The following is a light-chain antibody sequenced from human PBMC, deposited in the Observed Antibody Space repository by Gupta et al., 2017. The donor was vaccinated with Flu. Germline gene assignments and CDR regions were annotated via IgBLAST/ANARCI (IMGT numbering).Light chain of an antibody. V-gene: IGKV3-15*01. CDR3: QQYDNGPAT. J-gene: IGKJ2*01. CDR2: DAS. Sequence: GERATRSCRASQSVSYRLAWYQLKHGQAPRLLIYDASTRATGIPDRFGGSGSGTEFTLTISSLQSEDFATDHCQQYDNGPATFGQGTKLVIK. CDR1: QSVSYR.